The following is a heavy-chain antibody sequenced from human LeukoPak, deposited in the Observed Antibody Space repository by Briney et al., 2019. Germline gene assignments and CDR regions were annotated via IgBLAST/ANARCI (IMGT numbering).Heavy chain of an antibody. J-gene: IGHJ6*02. V-gene: IGHV4-34*01. CDR1: GGSFSGYY. CDR2: INHSGST. CDR3: ARAIRAPTRLTQNYYYGMDV. Sequence: SETLSLTCAVYGGSFSGYYWSWIRQPPGKGLEWIGEINHSGSTNYNPSLKSRVTISVDTSKNQFSLKLSSVTAADTAVYYCARAIRAPTRLTQNYYYGMDVWGQGTTVTVSS. D-gene: IGHD3-16*01.